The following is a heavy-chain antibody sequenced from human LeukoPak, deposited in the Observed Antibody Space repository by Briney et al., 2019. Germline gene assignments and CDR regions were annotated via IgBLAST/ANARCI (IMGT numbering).Heavy chain of an antibody. V-gene: IGHV4-31*03. J-gene: IGHJ3*01. Sequence: PSQTLSLTCTVSGGSISSGCYYWSWIPQHPGKGLEWIEYNSTSKSTYYNSSLKTRVTISVDTSKNHFALKLMSLTAADTAVYYSATYCYDSFDVWGQGTMVTVSS. CDR3: ATYCYDSFDV. D-gene: IGHD2-21*01. CDR1: GGSISSGCYY. CDR2: NSTSKST.